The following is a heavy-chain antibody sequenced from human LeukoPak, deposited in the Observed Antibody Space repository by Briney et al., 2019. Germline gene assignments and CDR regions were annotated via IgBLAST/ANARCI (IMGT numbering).Heavy chain of an antibody. CDR3: AKDQDGYNYAPDY. J-gene: IGHJ4*02. CDR1: GFTFSTFG. Sequence: GGSLRLSCTASGFTFSTFGMHWVRQAPGKGLEWVALIRYDGSNKYYADSVKGRFTISRDRFKNPLYLQMNSLRPEDTAVYYCAKDQDGYNYAPDYWGQGTLVTVSS. D-gene: IGHD5-18*01. CDR2: IRYDGSNK. V-gene: IGHV3-30*02.